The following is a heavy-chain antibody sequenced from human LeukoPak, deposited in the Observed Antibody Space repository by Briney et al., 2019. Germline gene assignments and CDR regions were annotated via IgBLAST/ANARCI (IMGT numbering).Heavy chain of an antibody. D-gene: IGHD3-10*01. J-gene: IGHJ5*02. CDR1: GGSISSYY. CDR3: ARDAMVRGVDR. V-gene: IGHV4-59*01. CDR2: IYYSGST. Sequence: SETLSLTCTVSGGSISSYYWSWIRQPPGKGLEWIGYIYYSGSTNYNPSLKSRATISVDTSKNQFSLKLSSVTAADTAVYYCARDAMVRGVDRWGQGTLVTVSS.